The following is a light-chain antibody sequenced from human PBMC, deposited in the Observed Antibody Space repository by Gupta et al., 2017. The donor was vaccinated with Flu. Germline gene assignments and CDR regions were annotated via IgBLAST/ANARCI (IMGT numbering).Light chain of an antibody. CDR1: QSVGSSY. CDR2: GAS. V-gene: IGKV3-20*01. J-gene: IGKJ2*01. CDR3: QQGNREHPLYT. Sequence: EILLTQSPGTLSLSPGDRATLSCRASQSVGSSYLSWYQKKPGQAPRLLVYGASSRATGIKDRFSGSGDGTDFTLTISRREPEDFAVYYCQQGNREHPLYTFGQGTKLDIK.